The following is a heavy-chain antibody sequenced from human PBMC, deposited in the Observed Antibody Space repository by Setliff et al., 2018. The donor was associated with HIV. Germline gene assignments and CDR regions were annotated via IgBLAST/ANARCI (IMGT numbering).Heavy chain of an antibody. Sequence: ASVKVSCKASGYIFTDYYMHWVRQAPGQELEWMGWISAYNGNTNYAQKLQGRVTMTTDTSTSTAYMELRSLRSDDTAVYYCASSVGSGYPSEFDYWGQGTLVTVSS. CDR2: ISAYNGNT. J-gene: IGHJ4*02. CDR3: ASSVGSGYPSEFDY. CDR1: GYIFTDYY. D-gene: IGHD3-22*01. V-gene: IGHV1-18*04.